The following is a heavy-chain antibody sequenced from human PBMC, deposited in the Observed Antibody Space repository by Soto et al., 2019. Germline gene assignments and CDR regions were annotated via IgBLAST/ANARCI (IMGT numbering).Heavy chain of an antibody. CDR1: GGTFRTYA. Sequence: QVQLLQSGAEVKKPGSSVRVSCEASGGTFRTYAISWVRQAPGQGLEWMGEIIPIFGKVNYAQKFQGRVTITADESTTTFYMDLRSLTSEDTAVYYCAKGAVAGTPTSYYYYGMDVWGQGTTVTVS. V-gene: IGHV1-69*12. CDR3: AKGAVAGTPTSYYYYGMDV. D-gene: IGHD6-19*01. CDR2: IIPIFGKV. J-gene: IGHJ6*02.